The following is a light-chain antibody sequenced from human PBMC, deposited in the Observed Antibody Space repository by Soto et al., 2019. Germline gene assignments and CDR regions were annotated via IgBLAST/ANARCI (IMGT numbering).Light chain of an antibody. J-gene: IGLJ1*01. CDR3: SSYTSSSLYV. Sequence: QSALTQPASVSGSPGQSITISCTGTSSDVGGSNYVSWYQQLPGKAPKLMIYDVSDRPSGVSNRFSGSKSGNTASLTISGLQAEDEADYYCSSYTSSSLYVLGTGTKLTVL. CDR1: SSDVGGSNY. CDR2: DVS. V-gene: IGLV2-14*01.